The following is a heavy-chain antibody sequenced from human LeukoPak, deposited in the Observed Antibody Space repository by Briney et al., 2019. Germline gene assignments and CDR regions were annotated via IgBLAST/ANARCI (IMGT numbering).Heavy chain of an antibody. Sequence: SVKVSCKASGGTFSSYAISWVRQAPGQGLEWMGGIIPIFGTANYAQKFQGRVTITADESTNTAYMELSSLRSVDTAVYYCARGGGGYYYYYYMDVWGKGTTVTISS. CDR2: IIPIFGTA. J-gene: IGHJ6*03. CDR3: ARGGGGYYYYYYMDV. D-gene: IGHD3-16*01. V-gene: IGHV1-69*13. CDR1: GGTFSSYA.